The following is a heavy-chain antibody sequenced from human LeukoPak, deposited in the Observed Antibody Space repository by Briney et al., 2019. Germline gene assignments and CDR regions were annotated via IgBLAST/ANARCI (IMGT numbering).Heavy chain of an antibody. CDR1: GYTFTGYY. Sequence: ASVKVSCKASGYTFTGYYMHWVRQAPGQGLEWMGWINPNSGGTNYAQKFQGRITMTRDTSISTAYMELSRLRSDDTAVYYCARWPSKTPSKVFDYWGQGTLVTVSS. J-gene: IGHJ4*02. CDR2: INPNSGGT. CDR3: ARWPSKTPSKVFDY. V-gene: IGHV1-2*02.